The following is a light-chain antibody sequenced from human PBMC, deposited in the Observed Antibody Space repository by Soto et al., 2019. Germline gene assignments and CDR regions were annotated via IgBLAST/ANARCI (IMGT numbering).Light chain of an antibody. Sequence: EIVLTQSPGTLSLSPGERATHSCRASQSVSASYVAWYQQKPGQGPRLLIYGASSRATGIPDRFSGSGSGTDFTLTISRLEPDDFAVYYCQQYGGSPGTFGQGTKVEIK. CDR3: QQYGGSPGT. V-gene: IGKV3-20*01. CDR1: QSVSASY. CDR2: GAS. J-gene: IGKJ1*01.